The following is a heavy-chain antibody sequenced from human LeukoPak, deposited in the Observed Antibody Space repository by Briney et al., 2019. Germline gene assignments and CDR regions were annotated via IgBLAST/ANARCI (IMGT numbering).Heavy chain of an antibody. CDR1: GFTFIDYD. Sequence: GGSLRLSCAASGFTFIDYDMHWVRQVLGKGLEWVSAIGIRGDTHYSGSVKGRFTISRENAESSLYLQMNSLRAEDTAVYYCARGGIQVSGIDEFDYWGQGTLVAVSS. CDR2: IGIRGDT. J-gene: IGHJ4*02. V-gene: IGHV3-13*01. CDR3: ARGGIQVSGIDEFDY. D-gene: IGHD6-19*01.